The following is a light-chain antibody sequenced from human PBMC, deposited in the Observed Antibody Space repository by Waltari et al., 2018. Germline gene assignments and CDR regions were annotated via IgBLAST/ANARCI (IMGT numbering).Light chain of an antibody. V-gene: IGLV1-51*01. CDR3: GAGDSSLSIVL. CDR2: HNN. Sequence: QSVLTQRPSVSAAAGQKVTISCSGSSSNIVTNSVSWYQQPPGPAPKLPIYHNNKRPSGIPDRFSGSKSGTSATLGITGLQTGDEADYYCGAGDSSLSIVLFGGGTKLTVL. CDR1: SSNIVTNS. J-gene: IGLJ2*01.